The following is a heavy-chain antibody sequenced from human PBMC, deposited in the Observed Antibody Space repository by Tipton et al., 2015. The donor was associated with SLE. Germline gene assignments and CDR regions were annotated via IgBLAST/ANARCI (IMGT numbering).Heavy chain of an antibody. CDR1: GGSFSVYY. CDR3: ARHPKRESGSQFLFDY. D-gene: IGHD2-21*01. V-gene: IGHV4-34*01. J-gene: IGHJ4*02. CDR2: INHRGDS. Sequence: TLSLTCAVHGGSFSVYYWSWTRQSPEKGLEWIGEINHRGDSNYNPSLKSRVAISLDTSKTQFSLRLSSVTAADTAVYYCARHPKRESGSQFLFDYWGQGTLVTVSS.